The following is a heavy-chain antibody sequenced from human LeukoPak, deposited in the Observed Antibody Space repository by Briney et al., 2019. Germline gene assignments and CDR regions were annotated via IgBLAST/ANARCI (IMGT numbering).Heavy chain of an antibody. J-gene: IGHJ6*02. D-gene: IGHD1-26*01. V-gene: IGHV3-30-3*01. CDR3: ARDHVLGGSYYYYYYYGMDV. CDR2: ISYDGSNK. CDR1: GFTFSSYA. Sequence: GGSLRLSCAASGFTFSSYAMHWVRQAPGKGLEWVAVISYDGSNKYYADSVKGRFTISRDNSKNTLYLQMNSLRAEDTAVYYCARDHVLGGSYYYYYYYGMDVWGQGTTVTVSS.